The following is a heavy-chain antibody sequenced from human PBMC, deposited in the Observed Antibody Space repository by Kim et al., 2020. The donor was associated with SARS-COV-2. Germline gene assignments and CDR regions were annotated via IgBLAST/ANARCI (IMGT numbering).Heavy chain of an antibody. D-gene: IGHD3-10*01. V-gene: IGHV1-24*01. CDR3: ATVAAGLWYFDL. Sequence: IYAQKFQGRVTMTEDTSTDTAYMELSSLRSEDTAVYYCATVAAGLWYFDLWGRGTLVTVSS. J-gene: IGHJ2*01.